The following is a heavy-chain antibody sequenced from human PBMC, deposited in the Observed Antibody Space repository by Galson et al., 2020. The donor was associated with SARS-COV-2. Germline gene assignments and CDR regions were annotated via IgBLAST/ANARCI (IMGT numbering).Heavy chain of an antibody. J-gene: IGHJ4*02. D-gene: IGHD2-15*01. CDR3: AQRPRARVVTATGYFDY. Sequence: SGPTLVKPPQTLTLTCTFSGFSLSTSGVGVGWIRQPPGTALEWHALIYWDDDKRYSPSLKSRLTITKDTSKNQVVLTMTNMDPVDTVTYYCAQRPRARVVTATGYFDYRGQGTLVTGSS. CDR1: GFSLSTSGVG. CDR2: IYWDDDK. V-gene: IGHV2-5*02.